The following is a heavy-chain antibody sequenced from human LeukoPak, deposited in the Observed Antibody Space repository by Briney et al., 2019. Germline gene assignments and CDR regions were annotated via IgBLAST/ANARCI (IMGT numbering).Heavy chain of an antibody. V-gene: IGHV3-7*05. CDR2: INEDGSEK. CDR3: ARARNLYF. CDR1: GFTFSNYW. J-gene: IGHJ4*02. Sequence: GGSLRLSCAASGFTFSNYWMSWVRQAPGKGLEWVAEINEDGSEKYYVDSVKGRFTISRDNAKSSLYLQMNSLRAEDTAVYYCARARNLYFWGQGTLVTVSS.